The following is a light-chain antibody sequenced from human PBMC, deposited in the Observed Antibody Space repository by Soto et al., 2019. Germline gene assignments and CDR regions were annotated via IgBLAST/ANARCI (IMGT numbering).Light chain of an antibody. V-gene: IGLV2-11*01. CDR3: CSYAGRVYV. CDR1: SSDVGGYNY. Sequence: QSVLTQPRSVSGSPGQSVTISCTGTSSDVGGYNYVSWYQQHPGKAPKLMIYDVSKRPTGVPDRFSGSKSGNTASLTISGLQAEDGADYYCCSYAGRVYVFGTGTKLTVL. J-gene: IGLJ1*01. CDR2: DVS.